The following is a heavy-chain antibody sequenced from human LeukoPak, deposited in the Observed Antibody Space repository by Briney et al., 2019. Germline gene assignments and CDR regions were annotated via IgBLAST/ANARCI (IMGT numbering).Heavy chain of an antibody. V-gene: IGHV3-30*18. Sequence: GRCLRPSCAAYGFTLSSYGMDSVSQEPSKGLEWQAVISYDGSNKYYADSVKGRFTISRDNSKNTLYLQMNSLRAEDTAVYYCAKGWEYYDSSGYLGFDYWGQGTLVTVSS. CDR1: GFTLSSYG. D-gene: IGHD3-22*01. CDR3: AKGWEYYDSSGYLGFDY. J-gene: IGHJ4*02. CDR2: ISYDGSNK.